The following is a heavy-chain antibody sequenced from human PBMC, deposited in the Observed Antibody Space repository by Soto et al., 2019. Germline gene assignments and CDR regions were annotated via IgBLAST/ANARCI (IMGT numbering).Heavy chain of an antibody. V-gene: IGHV4-34*01. CDR1: GGSFSGYY. J-gene: IGHJ3*02. D-gene: IGHD2-2*01. Sequence: PSETLSLTCAVYGGSFSGYYWSWIRQPPGKGLEWIGEINHSGSTNYNASLKNRVTMSVDTSNNQFSLNLRSVTAADTAVYYCARPVVPAVNSSFDIWGQETMLTV. CDR2: INHSGST. CDR3: ARPVVPAVNSSFDI.